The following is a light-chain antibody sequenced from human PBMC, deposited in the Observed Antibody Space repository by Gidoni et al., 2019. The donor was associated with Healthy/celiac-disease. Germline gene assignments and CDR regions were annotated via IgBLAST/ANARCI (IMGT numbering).Light chain of an antibody. CDR2: GAS. J-gene: IGKJ1*01. V-gene: IGKV3-20*01. Sequence: LLTPSPGTLSLSPGERATLSCRASQIVSSSYLAWYQQKPGQAPRLLIYGASSRATGIPDRFSGSGSGTDFTLTMSRLEPEDFAVYYCQQYGSSPRTFGQGTKVEIK. CDR1: QIVSSSY. CDR3: QQYGSSPRT.